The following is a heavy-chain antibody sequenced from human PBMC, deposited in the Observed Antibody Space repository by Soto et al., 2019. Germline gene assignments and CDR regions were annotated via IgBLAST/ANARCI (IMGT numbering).Heavy chain of an antibody. D-gene: IGHD5-12*01. CDR1: GGSVSSGSYY. CDR2: IYYSGST. J-gene: IGHJ5*02. CDR3: ARWLQNNWFDP. V-gene: IGHV4-61*01. Sequence: PSETLSLTCTVSGGSVSSGSYYWSWIRQPPGKGLEWIGYIYYSGSTNYNPSLKSRVTISVDTSKNQFSLKLSSVTAADTAVYYCARWLQNNWFDPWGQGTLVTVSS.